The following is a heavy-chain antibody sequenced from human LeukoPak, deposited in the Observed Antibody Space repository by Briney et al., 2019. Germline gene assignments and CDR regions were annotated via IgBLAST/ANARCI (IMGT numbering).Heavy chain of an antibody. D-gene: IGHD6-6*01. CDR3: IAARREGY. Sequence: ASVKVSCKASGYTFTGYYMHWVRQATGQGLEWMGWMNPNSGNTGYAQKFQGRVTMTRNTSISTAYMELSSLRSEDTAVYYCIAARREGYWGQGTLVTVSS. CDR2: MNPNSGNT. J-gene: IGHJ4*02. CDR1: GYTFTGYY. V-gene: IGHV1-8*02.